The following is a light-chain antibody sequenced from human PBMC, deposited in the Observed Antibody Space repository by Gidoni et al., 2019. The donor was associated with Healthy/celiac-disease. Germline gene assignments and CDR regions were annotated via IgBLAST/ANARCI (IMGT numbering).Light chain of an antibody. CDR2: KAS. J-gene: IGKJ2*01. V-gene: IGKV1-5*03. CDR1: QSISSW. CDR3: QQYNSYSYT. Sequence: DIHMTQSPSTLSASVGDRVTITCRASQSISSWLAWYQQKPGKAPKLLIYKASSLESGVPSRFSGSGSGTEFTLTISSLQPADFATYYCQQYNSYSYTFGQGTKLEIK.